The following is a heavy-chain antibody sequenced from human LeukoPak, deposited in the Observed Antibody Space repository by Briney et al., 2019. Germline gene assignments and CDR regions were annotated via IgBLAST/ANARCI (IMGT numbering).Heavy chain of an antibody. V-gene: IGHV3-21*01. J-gene: IGHJ4*02. CDR2: ISSSSSYI. D-gene: IGHD3-22*01. Sequence: GGSLRLSCAASGFTFSTYSMNWVRQAPGKGLEWVSSISSSSSYIYYADSVKGRFTISRDNAKKSLYLQMNSLRAEDTAVYYCARVEFYYDSSGYYPYYFDYWGQGSLVTVSS. CDR3: ARVEFYYDSSGYYPYYFDY. CDR1: GFTFSTYS.